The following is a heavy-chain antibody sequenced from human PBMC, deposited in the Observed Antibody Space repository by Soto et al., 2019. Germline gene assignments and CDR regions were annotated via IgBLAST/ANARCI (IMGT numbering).Heavy chain of an antibody. D-gene: IGHD3-3*01. Sequence: PGGSLRLSCAASGFTFSSYGMHWVRQAPGKGLEWVAVIWYDGSNKYYADSVKGRFTISRDNSKNTLYLQMNSLRAEDTAVYYCASDPSNHYDFWSGYYFLDYWGQGTLVTVSS. CDR2: IWYDGSNK. CDR1: GFTFSSYG. CDR3: ASDPSNHYDFWSGYYFLDY. V-gene: IGHV3-33*01. J-gene: IGHJ4*02.